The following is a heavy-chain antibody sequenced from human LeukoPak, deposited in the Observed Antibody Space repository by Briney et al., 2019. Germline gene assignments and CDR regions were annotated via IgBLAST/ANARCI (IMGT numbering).Heavy chain of an antibody. V-gene: IGHV4-31*01. D-gene: IGHD5-18*01. Sequence: SETLSLTCTVSGGSISSGGYYWSWIRQHPGKGLEWIGYIYYSGSTYYNPSLKSQVTISVDTSKNQSSLKLSTVTAADTAVYYCAITADTAMVFGYWGQGTLVTVSS. J-gene: IGHJ4*02. CDR2: IYYSGST. CDR3: AITADTAMVFGY. CDR1: GGSISSGGYY.